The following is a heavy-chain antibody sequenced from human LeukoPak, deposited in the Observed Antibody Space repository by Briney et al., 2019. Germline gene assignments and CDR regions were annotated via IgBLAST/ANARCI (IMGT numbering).Heavy chain of an antibody. V-gene: IGHV3-30*02. Sequence: GGSLRLSCTASGFTFSNYGMHWVRQAPGKGLEWVAFIRFDGSHQYYADSMKGRFAISRDNSKNTVYLQIYSLTPDDTAVYFCSKTSLSDSSGHYYYMDVWGKGTTVTISS. CDR3: SKTSLSDSSGHYYYMDV. CDR2: IRFDGSHQ. J-gene: IGHJ6*03. CDR1: GFTFSNYG. D-gene: IGHD3-3*01.